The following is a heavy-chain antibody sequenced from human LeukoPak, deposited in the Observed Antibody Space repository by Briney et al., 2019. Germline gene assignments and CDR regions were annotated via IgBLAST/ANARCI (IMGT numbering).Heavy chain of an antibody. CDR2: IYYSGST. CDR1: GGSISSSSYY. Sequence: PSETLSLTCTVSGGSISSSSYYWGWIRQPPGKGLEWIGSIYYSGSTYYNPSLKSRVTIPVDTSKNQFSLKLSSVTAADTAVYYCARDKRVAVAGTYIYYYYMDVWGNGTTVTISS. CDR3: ARDKRVAVAGTYIYYYYMDV. J-gene: IGHJ6*03. D-gene: IGHD6-19*01. V-gene: IGHV4-39*07.